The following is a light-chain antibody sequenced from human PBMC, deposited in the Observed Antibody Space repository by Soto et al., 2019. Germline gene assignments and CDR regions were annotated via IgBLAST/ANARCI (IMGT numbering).Light chain of an antibody. CDR3: RSLASSLDGFWV. J-gene: IGLJ3*02. Sequence: QSVLTQPPSASGTPGQSVTISCSGGRSNIGTNSVNWYLQVPGTAPKLLIYRNNQRPSGVPDRFSGSKSGTSASLPISGLQVEDDGDYFGRSLASSLDGFWVFGGGNKLTVL. V-gene: IGLV1-44*01. CDR2: RNN. CDR1: RSNIGTNS.